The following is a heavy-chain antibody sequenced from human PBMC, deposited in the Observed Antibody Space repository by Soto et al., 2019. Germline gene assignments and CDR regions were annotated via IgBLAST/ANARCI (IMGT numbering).Heavy chain of an antibody. V-gene: IGHV1-69*02. D-gene: IGHD3-10*01. J-gene: IGHJ4*02. CDR3: ATGYGSGSAHFDY. Sequence: QVQLVQSGAEVKMPGSSVKVSCTASGGTFTSYTFSWVRQVPGQGLEWMGRIIPILRMADFAQKFQGRVTINADESTSTVYMKLSSLRSEDTAVYYCATGYGSGSAHFDYWGQGTVVTVS. CDR1: GGTFTSYT. CDR2: IIPILRMA.